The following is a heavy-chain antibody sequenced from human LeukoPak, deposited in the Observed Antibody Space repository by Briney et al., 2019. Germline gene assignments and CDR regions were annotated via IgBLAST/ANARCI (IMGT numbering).Heavy chain of an antibody. D-gene: IGHD4-17*01. V-gene: IGHV3-23*01. J-gene: IGHJ4*02. Sequence: GGSLRLSCAASGFTFSNYAMNWVRQAPGKGLEWGSVISGSVDSTYYADSVKGRFTISRDNSKNTLYLQMNRLRAEDTAVYYCAKRANYGDFDYWGQGTLVTVSS. CDR1: GFTFSNYA. CDR3: AKRANYGDFDY. CDR2: ISGSVDST.